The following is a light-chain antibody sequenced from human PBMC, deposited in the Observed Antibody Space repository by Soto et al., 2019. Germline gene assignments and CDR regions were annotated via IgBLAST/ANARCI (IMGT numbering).Light chain of an antibody. J-gene: IGKJ4*01. V-gene: IGKV1-33*01. CDR1: QDINNF. CDR2: DAI. Sequence: DLQVTQSPSSLSASVGDRVTITCQASQDINNFLHWYEQRPGKAPKLLIYDAIKLDTGVPSRFSGSGSGTPFTFTISSLQPEDIATYFCQQSDSLPPTFGGGTKV. CDR3: QQSDSLPPT.